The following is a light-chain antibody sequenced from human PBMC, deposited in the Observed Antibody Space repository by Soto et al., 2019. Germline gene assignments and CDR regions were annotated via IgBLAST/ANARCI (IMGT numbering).Light chain of an antibody. J-gene: IGKJ1*01. Sequence: DIQMTQSPSSLSASVGDRVTIPCRASQSISSHLNWYQQKPGKVPKLLIYGASSLHSGVPSRFSGSGSGTDFTLTISSLQPEDFATYYCQQTYLTPWTFGQGAKVEIK. CDR2: GAS. CDR1: QSISSH. V-gene: IGKV1-39*01. CDR3: QQTYLTPWT.